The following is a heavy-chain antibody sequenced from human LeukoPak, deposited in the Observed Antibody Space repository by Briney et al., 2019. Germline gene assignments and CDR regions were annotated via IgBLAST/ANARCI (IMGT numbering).Heavy chain of an antibody. CDR2: LDSGGSA. V-gene: IGHV3-53*01. D-gene: IGHD2-15*01. CDR1: GFTVSENN. J-gene: IGHJ4*02. CDR3: ARDHVVAYDAVAY. Sequence: GRSLRLSCAASGFTVSENNMSGLREAPGKGVEWLSVLDSGGSAIYADSVRGRFTISRDNSKNTLHLQMDSLTIEDSAVYYCARDHVVAYDAVAYWGQGTLVTVSS.